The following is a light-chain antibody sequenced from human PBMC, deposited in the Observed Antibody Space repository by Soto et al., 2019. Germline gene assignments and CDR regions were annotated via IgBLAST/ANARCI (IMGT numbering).Light chain of an antibody. CDR3: MQSTQLPPT. J-gene: IGKJ5*01. Sequence: EIVMTQSPATLSVSPGERVTLSCRASQSVFSSLAWYLQKPGQSPQLLIYEVSTRVSGVPDRFSGSGSGTDFTLEISRVETDDVGIYYCMQSTQLPPTFGQGTRLGIE. CDR1: QSVFSS. CDR2: EVS. V-gene: IGKV3-15*01.